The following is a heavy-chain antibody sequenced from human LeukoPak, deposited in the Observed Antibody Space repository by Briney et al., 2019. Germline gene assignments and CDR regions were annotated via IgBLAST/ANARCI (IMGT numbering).Heavy chain of an antibody. D-gene: IGHD3-3*01. Sequence: GASVKVSFKSSGGTFSSYAISWVRQAPGQGLEWMGEFIPIFGTANYAQKFQGRVTITTDESTSTAYLELSSLRSEDTAVYYCAREPYDYWSGPKPNWFDPWGQGTLVTVSS. J-gene: IGHJ5*02. CDR1: GGTFSSYA. CDR2: FIPIFGTA. V-gene: IGHV1-69*05. CDR3: AREPYDYWSGPKPNWFDP.